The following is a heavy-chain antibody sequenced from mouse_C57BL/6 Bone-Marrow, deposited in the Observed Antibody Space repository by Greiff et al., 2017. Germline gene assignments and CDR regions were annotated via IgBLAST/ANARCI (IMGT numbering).Heavy chain of an antibody. CDR1: GFTIKNTY. CDR2: IDPANGNT. CDR3: ARSGMTAVVAPLDY. Sequence: VQLQQSVAELVRPGASVKLSCTASGFTIKNTYMHWVKQRPEQGLEWIGRIDPANGNTKYAAKFQGKATITADTSSNTAYLQLSSLTSEDAAVYYCARSGMTAVVAPLDYWGQGTTLTVSS. J-gene: IGHJ2*01. V-gene: IGHV14-3*01. D-gene: IGHD1-1*01.